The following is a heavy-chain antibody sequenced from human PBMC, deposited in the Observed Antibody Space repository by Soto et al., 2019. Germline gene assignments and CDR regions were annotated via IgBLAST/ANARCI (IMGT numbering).Heavy chain of an antibody. J-gene: IGHJ6*03. Sequence: QAQLVESGGGVVQPGGSLQLSCAASGFTLGSYGMHWVRQAPGKGLEWVAIIWSEWRIRNYADSLKGRFPISRDDSKKPLFLQTNRPTADDTAVYYCARAAGPPRSHYYYHMDVWGQGTTVTVSS. CDR2: IWSEWRIR. V-gene: IGHV3-33*01. D-gene: IGHD6-13*01. CDR1: GFTLGSYG. CDR3: ARAAGPPRSHYYYHMDV.